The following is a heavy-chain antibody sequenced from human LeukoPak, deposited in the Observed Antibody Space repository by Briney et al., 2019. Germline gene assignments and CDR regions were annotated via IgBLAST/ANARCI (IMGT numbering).Heavy chain of an antibody. Sequence: GGSLRLSCAASGFTFSSYAMHWVRQAPGKGLEYVSAISSNGGSTYYANSVKGRFTISRDDARNSVYLQMNSLRVEDTAVYYCAKMTYSHDSRGYYYVAFQDWGQGTLVTVSA. CDR3: AKMTYSHDSRGYYYVAFQD. J-gene: IGHJ1*01. V-gene: IGHV3-64*01. D-gene: IGHD3-22*01. CDR2: ISSNGGST. CDR1: GFTFSSYA.